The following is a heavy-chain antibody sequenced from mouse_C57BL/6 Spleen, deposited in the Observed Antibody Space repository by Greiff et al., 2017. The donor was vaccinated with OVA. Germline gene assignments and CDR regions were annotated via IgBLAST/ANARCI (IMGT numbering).Heavy chain of an antibody. V-gene: IGHV1-66*01. Sequence: QVQLQQSGPELVKPGASVKISCKASGYSFTSYYIHWVKQRPGQGLEWIGWIYPGSGNTKYNEKFKGKATLTADTSSSTAYMQLSSLTSEDSAVYYCARAEGDYDDCDYWGQGTTLTVSS. D-gene: IGHD2-4*01. CDR3: ARAEGDYDDCDY. CDR1: GYSFTSYY. CDR2: IYPGSGNT. J-gene: IGHJ2*01.